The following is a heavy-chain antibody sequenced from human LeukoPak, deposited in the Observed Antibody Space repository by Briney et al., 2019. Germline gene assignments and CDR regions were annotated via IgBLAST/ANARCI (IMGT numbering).Heavy chain of an antibody. CDR1: GGSISSGGYS. CDR2: IYHSGST. J-gene: IGHJ4*02. D-gene: IGHD3-10*01. V-gene: IGHV4-30-2*01. Sequence: SETLSLTCAVSGGSISSGGYSWSWIRQPPGKGLEWIGYIYHSGSTYYNPSLKSRVTISVDTSKNQFSLEVSSVTAADTAVYHCARVGGSGSFDYWGQGTLVTVSS. CDR3: ARVGGSGSFDY.